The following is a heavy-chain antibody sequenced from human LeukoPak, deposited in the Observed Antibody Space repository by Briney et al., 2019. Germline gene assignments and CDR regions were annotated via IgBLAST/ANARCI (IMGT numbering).Heavy chain of an antibody. CDR2: IYTSGST. CDR1: GGSISSYY. D-gene: IGHD3-9*01. CDR3: ARASRYYDILTAHRGAGAFDI. Sequence: SETLSLTCTVSGGSISSYYWSWIRQPAGKGLEWIGRIYTSGSTNYNPSLKSRVTMSVDTSKNQFSLKLSSVTAADTAVYYCARASRYYDILTAHRGAGAFDIWGQGTMVTVSS. V-gene: IGHV4-4*07. J-gene: IGHJ3*02.